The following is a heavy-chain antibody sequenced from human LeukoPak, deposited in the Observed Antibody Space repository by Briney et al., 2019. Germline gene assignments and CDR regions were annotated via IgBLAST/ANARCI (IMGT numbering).Heavy chain of an antibody. J-gene: IGHJ4*02. CDR3: ARESSGTYYNPLGYMDV. V-gene: IGHV4-4*07. CDR1: GGSISIYY. CDR2: IFTSGIT. D-gene: IGHD3-10*01. Sequence: SETLSLTCTVSGGSISIYYWNWIRQPAGKGLEWIGRIFTSGITNYNPSLKSRVTMSVDTSKNQFSLNLSSVTAADTAVYYCARESSGTYYNPLGYMDVWGQGILVTVSS.